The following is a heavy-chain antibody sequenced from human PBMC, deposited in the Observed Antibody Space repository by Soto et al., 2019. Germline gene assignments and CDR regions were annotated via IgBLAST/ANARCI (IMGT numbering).Heavy chain of an antibody. CDR3: AKDFQIYSYGYAFDY. J-gene: IGHJ4*02. Sequence: QVQLVESGGGVVQPGRSLRLSCAASGFTFSSYGMHGVRQAPGKGLEWVAVISYDGSNKYYADSVKGRFTISRDNSKNTLYLQMNGLRAEDTAVYYCAKDFQIYSYGYAFDYWGQGTLVTVSS. CDR2: ISYDGSNK. D-gene: IGHD5-18*01. CDR1: GFTFSSYG. V-gene: IGHV3-30*18.